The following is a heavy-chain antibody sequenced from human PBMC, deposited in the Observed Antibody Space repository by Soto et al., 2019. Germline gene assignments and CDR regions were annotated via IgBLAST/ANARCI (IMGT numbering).Heavy chain of an antibody. J-gene: IGHJ4*02. D-gene: IGHD6-6*01. V-gene: IGHV2-5*02. Sequence: QITLKESGPTLVKPTQTLTLTCTLSGFSLSTSGVGVGWIRQPPGKALEWLALIYWDDDKRYSPSLKSRLTITKDTSKNQVVLTMTNMDPVDTATYYCAHGRIEYSSSSSTFDYWGQGTLVTVSS. CDR2: IYWDDDK. CDR3: AHGRIEYSSSSSTFDY. CDR1: GFSLSTSGVG.